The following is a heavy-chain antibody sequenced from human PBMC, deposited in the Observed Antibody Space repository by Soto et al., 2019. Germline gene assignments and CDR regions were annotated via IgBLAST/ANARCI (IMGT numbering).Heavy chain of an antibody. D-gene: IGHD4-17*01. Sequence: QLQLQESGSGLVKPSQTLSLTCAGSGGSISSGGYSWSWIRQPPGKGLEWIGYIYHSGSTYYNPSLNSRVTISVDRSKNQVSLKVSSVTAADTAVYYCARGMTTVTTFDYWGQGTLVTVSS. V-gene: IGHV4-30-2*01. CDR2: IYHSGST. CDR3: ARGMTTVTTFDY. CDR1: GGSISSGGYS. J-gene: IGHJ4*02.